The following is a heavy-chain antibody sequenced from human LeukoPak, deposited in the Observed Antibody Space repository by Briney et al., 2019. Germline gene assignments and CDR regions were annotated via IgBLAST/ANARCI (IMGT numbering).Heavy chain of an antibody. CDR2: IYYSGST. CDR3: ARRYGSSWPAYYYYYYYMDV. V-gene: IGHV4-39*07. J-gene: IGHJ6*03. D-gene: IGHD6-13*01. CDR1: GGSISSSSYY. Sequence: SETLSLTCTVSGGSISSSSYYWGWIRQPPGKGLEWIGSIYYSGSTYYNPSLKSRVTISVDTSKNQFSLKLSSVTAADTAVYYCARRYGSSWPAYYYYYYYMDVWGKGTTVTISS.